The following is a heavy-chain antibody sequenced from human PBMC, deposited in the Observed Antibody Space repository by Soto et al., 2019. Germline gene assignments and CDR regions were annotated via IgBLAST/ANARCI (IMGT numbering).Heavy chain of an antibody. CDR2: IYYSGST. Sequence: QLQLQESGPGLVKPSETLSLTCTVSGGSISSSSYYWGWIRQPPGKGLEWIGSIYYSGSTYYNPSLKSRVTISVDTSKNQFSLKLSSVTAADTAVYYCARLVVAANFVYYFDYWGQGTLVTVSS. CDR3: ARLVVAANFVYYFDY. V-gene: IGHV4-39*01. D-gene: IGHD2-15*01. J-gene: IGHJ4*02. CDR1: GGSISSSSYY.